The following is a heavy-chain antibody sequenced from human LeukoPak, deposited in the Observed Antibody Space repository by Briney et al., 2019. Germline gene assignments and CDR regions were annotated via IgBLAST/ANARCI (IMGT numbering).Heavy chain of an antibody. Sequence: GGSLRLSCAASGFTFSSYGMSWVRQAPGKGLEWVSAISGSGGSTYYADSVKGRFTISRDNSKNTLYLQMNSLRAEDTAVYYCAKDLAAPWPYYMDDWGKGTTVTISS. D-gene: IGHD6-19*01. V-gene: IGHV3-23*01. CDR1: GFTFSSYG. CDR3: AKDLAAPWPYYMDD. CDR2: ISGSGGST. J-gene: IGHJ6*03.